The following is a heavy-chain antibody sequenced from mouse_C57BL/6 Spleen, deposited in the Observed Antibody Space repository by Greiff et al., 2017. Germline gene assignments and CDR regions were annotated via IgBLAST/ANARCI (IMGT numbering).Heavy chain of an antibody. V-gene: IGHV1-80*01. CDR2: IYPGDGDT. D-gene: IGHD1-1*01. CDR3: ARKRVYYYGSSYDYYAMDY. Sequence: QVQLKESGAELVKPGASVKISCKASGYAFSSYWMNWVKQRPGKGLEWIGQIYPGDGDTNYNGKFKGKATLTADKSSSTAYMQLSSLTSEDSAVYFCARKRVYYYGSSYDYYAMDYWGQGTSVTVSS. CDR1: GYAFSSYW. J-gene: IGHJ4*01.